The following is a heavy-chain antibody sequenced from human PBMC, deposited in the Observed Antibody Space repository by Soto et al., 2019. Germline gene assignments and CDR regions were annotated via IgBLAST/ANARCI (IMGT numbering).Heavy chain of an antibody. CDR2: IYHSGST. CDR3: ARTQLRNWFDP. V-gene: IGHV4-30-2*01. CDR1: GGSISSGGYS. Sequence: SETLSLTCAVSGGSISSGGYSWSWIRQPPGKGLEWIGYIYHSGSTYYNPSLKSRVTIPVDRSKNQFSLKLSSVTAADTAVYYCARTQLRNWFDPWGQGTLVTVSS. J-gene: IGHJ5*02. D-gene: IGHD4-17*01.